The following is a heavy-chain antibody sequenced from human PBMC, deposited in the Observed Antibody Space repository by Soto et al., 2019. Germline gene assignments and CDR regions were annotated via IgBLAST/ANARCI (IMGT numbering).Heavy chain of an antibody. CDR1: GGSFSGYY. D-gene: IGHD3-16*01. CDR3: ARGWGRIFDY. V-gene: IGHV4-34*01. Sequence: QVQLQQWGAGLLKPSETLSLTCAVYGGSFSGYYWNWIRQPPGKGLEWIGEINHSGSTIYNPSLKKGVTFSVDTSKIPFSLKLSSVTAAVTAVYNCARGWGRIFDYWGQGTLVSVSS. J-gene: IGHJ4*02. CDR2: INHSGST.